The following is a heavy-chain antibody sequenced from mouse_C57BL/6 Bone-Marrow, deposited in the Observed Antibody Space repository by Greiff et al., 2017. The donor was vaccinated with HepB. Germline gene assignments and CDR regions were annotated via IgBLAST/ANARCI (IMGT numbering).Heavy chain of an antibody. CDR3: ARDAGRGDYYAMDY. V-gene: IGHV1-81*01. J-gene: IGHJ4*01. CDR2: IYPRSGNT. D-gene: IGHD1-1*01. Sequence: VQLQQSGAELARPGASVKLSCKASGYTFTSYGISWVKQRTGQGLEWIGEIYPRSGNTYYNEKFKGKATLTADKSSSTAYMELRSLTSEDSSVYFCARDAGRGDYYAMDYWGQGTSVTVSS. CDR1: GYTFTSYG.